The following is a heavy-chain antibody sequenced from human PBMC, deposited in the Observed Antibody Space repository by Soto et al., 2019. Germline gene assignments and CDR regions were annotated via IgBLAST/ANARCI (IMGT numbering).Heavy chain of an antibody. CDR3: ARVEVGATPIWFDP. CDR2: INYSGST. J-gene: IGHJ5*02. D-gene: IGHD1-26*01. Sequence: SETLSLTCAVYGGSFANYYWNWIRQPPGKGLEWIGEINYSGSTDYNPSLESRVTISVDTSKNQFSLNLSSVTAADTAVYYCARVEVGATPIWFDPWGQGTLVTVSS. CDR1: GGSFANYY. V-gene: IGHV4-34*01.